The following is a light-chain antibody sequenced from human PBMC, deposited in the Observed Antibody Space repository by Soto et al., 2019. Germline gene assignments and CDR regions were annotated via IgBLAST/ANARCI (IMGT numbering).Light chain of an antibody. CDR2: DVN. J-gene: IGLJ2*01. CDR1: SSDVGGYND. V-gene: IGLV2-14*01. Sequence: QSALTQPASVSGSPGQSITISCTGTSSDVGGYNDVSWYQQHPGKAPKLMIYDVNTRPSGVSNRFSGSKSGNTASLTISGLQAEDEDDYYCSSYTSIISFGGGTKLTVL. CDR3: SSYTSIIS.